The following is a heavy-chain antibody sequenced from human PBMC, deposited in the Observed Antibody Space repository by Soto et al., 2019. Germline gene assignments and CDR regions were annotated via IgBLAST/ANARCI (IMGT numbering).Heavy chain of an antibody. J-gene: IGHJ4*02. CDR1: GNTFTYRY. Sequence: QMPLVQSGAEVKKTGSSVTVSCKALGNTFTYRYLHWVRQAPGQALEWMGWITPFNGDVHYSQKFQERVTITRDRSINTAYMRMSGLRSEDTAMYYCASGGAGSGPFTWELPDHWGQGTLVTVSS. CDR3: ASGGAGSGPFTWELPDH. V-gene: IGHV1-45*02. CDR2: ITPFNGDV. D-gene: IGHD1-26*01.